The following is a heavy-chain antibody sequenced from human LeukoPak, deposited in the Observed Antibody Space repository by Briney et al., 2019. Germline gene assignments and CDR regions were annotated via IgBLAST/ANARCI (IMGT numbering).Heavy chain of an antibody. CDR2: IYTSEST. CDR1: GGSISNYY. CDR3: ARGYDSSGYYCFDY. V-gene: IGHV4-4*07. J-gene: IGHJ4*02. D-gene: IGHD3-22*01. Sequence: SETLSLTCTVSGGSISNYYWSWVPQPAGKGLEWIGRIYTSESTNYNPSLKSRVTMSVDTSKNQFSLKLSSVTAADTAVYYCARGYDSSGYYCFDYWGQGILVTVSS.